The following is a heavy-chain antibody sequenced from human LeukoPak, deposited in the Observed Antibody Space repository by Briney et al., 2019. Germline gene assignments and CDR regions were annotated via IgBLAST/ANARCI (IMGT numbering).Heavy chain of an antibody. D-gene: IGHD6-13*01. CDR2: MNPNSGNT. Sequence: ASVKVSCKGSGYTFTSYDINWVRQATGQGLEWMGWMNPNSGNTGYAQKFQGRVTMTRNTSISTAYMELSSLRSEDTAVYYCAREGIAAAGTEVDPWGQGTLVTVSS. CDR3: AREGIAAAGTEVDP. V-gene: IGHV1-8*01. CDR1: GYTFTSYD. J-gene: IGHJ5*02.